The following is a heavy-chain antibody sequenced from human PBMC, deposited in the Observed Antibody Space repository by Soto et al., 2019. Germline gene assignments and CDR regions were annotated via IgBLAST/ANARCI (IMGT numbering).Heavy chain of an antibody. CDR2: ISAYNGNT. V-gene: IGHV1-18*01. CDR1: GYTFTSYG. D-gene: IGHD2-15*01. CDR3: AREDCSGGSCYYYYMDV. J-gene: IGHJ6*03. Sequence: QVPLVQSGAEVKKPGASVKVSCKASGYTFTSYGISWVRQAPGQGLEWMGWISAYNGNTNYAQKLQGRVTMTTDTSTSTAYMELRSLRSDDTAVYYCAREDCSGGSCYYYYMDVWGKGTTVTVSS.